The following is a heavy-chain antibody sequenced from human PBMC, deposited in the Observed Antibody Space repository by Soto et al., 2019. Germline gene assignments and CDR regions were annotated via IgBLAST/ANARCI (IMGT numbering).Heavy chain of an antibody. CDR1: GFTFSSYE. Sequence: GGSLRLSCAASGFTFSSYEMNWVRQAPGKGLEWVSYISSSGSTIYYADSVKGRFTISRDNAKNSLYLQMNSRRAEDTAVYYCARGSRYYCFDYCGQGTLGAVSS. CDR2: ISSSGSTI. J-gene: IGHJ4*02. D-gene: IGHD2-15*01. CDR3: ARGSRYYCFDY. V-gene: IGHV3-48*03.